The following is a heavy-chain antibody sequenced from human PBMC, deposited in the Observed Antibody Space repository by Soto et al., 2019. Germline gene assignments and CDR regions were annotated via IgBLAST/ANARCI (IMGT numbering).Heavy chain of an antibody. CDR1: GGSISSGDYY. Sequence: QVQLQESGPGLVKPSQTLSLTCTVSGGSISSGDYYWSWIRQPPGKGLEWIGYIYYSGSTYYNPSLKMRVTISVDTSKNQFSLKLSSVTAADTAVYYCARRTLVRGVIYWSDPWGQGTLVTVSS. D-gene: IGHD3-10*01. V-gene: IGHV4-30-4*01. J-gene: IGHJ5*02. CDR3: ARRTLVRGVIYWSDP. CDR2: IYYSGST.